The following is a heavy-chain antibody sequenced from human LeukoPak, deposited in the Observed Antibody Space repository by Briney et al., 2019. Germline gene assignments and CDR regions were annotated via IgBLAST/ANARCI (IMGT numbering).Heavy chain of an antibody. CDR1: GGTFSSYA. D-gene: IGHD5-18*01. Sequence: GSSEKVSCKASGGTFSSYAISWVRQAPGQGLVWMGRIIPILGIANYAQKFQGRVTITADKSTSTAYMELSSLRSEDTAVHYCARSEDTAPDAWGQGTLVTVSS. CDR3: ARSEDTAPDA. CDR2: IIPILGIA. J-gene: IGHJ5*02. V-gene: IGHV1-69*04.